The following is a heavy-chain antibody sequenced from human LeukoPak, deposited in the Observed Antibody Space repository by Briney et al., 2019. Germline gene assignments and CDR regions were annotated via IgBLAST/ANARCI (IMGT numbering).Heavy chain of an antibody. CDR1: GVTLSPYG. V-gene: IGHV3-30*18. D-gene: IGHD3-10*01. CDR3: AKEGTPQVSTWYDL. J-gene: IGHJ5*02. Sequence: GMSLRLSCAASGVTLSPYGMHGVRQAPGKGLEGVAVISYEGGTQHYADSVKGRFIISRDNPRNTLYLQMNILRTEDTAVYYCAKEGTPQVSTWYDLWGQGTQVIVSS. CDR2: ISYEGGTQ.